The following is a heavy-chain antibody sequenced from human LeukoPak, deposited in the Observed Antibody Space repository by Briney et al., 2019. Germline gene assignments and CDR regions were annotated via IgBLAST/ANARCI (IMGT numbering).Heavy chain of an antibody. D-gene: IGHD2/OR15-2a*01. CDR1: GFTFSTYS. V-gene: IGHV3-21*01. CDR3: ARLEERIESRPQYYYYGMDV. J-gene: IGHJ6*02. Sequence: GGSLRLSCAASGFTFSTYSMFCVRQAPGKGLEWVSSVSSTSSYIYYTESVKGRFTISRDNAKNSLYLQMNSLGAEDTAVYYCARLEERIESRPQYYYYGMDVWGQGTTVTVSS. CDR2: VSSTSSYI.